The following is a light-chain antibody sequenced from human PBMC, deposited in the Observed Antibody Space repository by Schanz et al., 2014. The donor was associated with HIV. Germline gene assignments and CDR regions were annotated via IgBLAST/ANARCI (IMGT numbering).Light chain of an antibody. CDR3: QTWGTGIWV. CDR2: LNSDGSH. Sequence: QPVLTQSPSASASLGASVKLTCTLSSGHSNYDIPWHQQQPEKGPRYLMKLNSDGSHSKGDGIPDRFSGSSSGAERYLTISSLQSEDEADYYCQTWGTGIWVFGGGTKLTVL. V-gene: IGLV4-69*01. CDR1: SGHSNYD. J-gene: IGLJ3*02.